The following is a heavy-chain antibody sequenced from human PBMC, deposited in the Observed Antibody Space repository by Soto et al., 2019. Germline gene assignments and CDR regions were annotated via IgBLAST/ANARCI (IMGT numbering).Heavy chain of an antibody. J-gene: IGHJ5*02. V-gene: IGHV3-21*01. CDR2: ISSSSSYI. Sequence: EVQLVESGGGLVKPGGSLRLSCAASGFTFSSYSMNWVRQAPGKGLEWVSSISSSSSYIYYADSVKGRFTISRDNAKNSLYLQMTSLRAEDTAVYYCARGGDCSSTSCYFRFDPWGQGTLVTVAS. CDR3: ARGGDCSSTSCYFRFDP. D-gene: IGHD2-2*01. CDR1: GFTFSSYS.